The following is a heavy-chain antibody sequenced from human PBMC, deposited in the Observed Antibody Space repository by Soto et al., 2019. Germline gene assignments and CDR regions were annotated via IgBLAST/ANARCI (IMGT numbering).Heavy chain of an antibody. J-gene: IGHJ4*02. V-gene: IGHV4-34*01. Sequence: PSETLSLTCAVYGGSFSGYYWSWIRQPPGKGLEWIGEINHSGSTNYNPSLKSRVTISVDTSKNQFSLKLSSVTAADTAVYYCNAVALEGGSDYWGQGTLVTVSS. CDR2: INHSGST. CDR1: GGSFSGYY. D-gene: IGHD6-19*01. CDR3: NAVALEGGSDY.